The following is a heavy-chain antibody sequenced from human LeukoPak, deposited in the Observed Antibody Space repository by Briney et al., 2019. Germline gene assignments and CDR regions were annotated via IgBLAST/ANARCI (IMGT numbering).Heavy chain of an antibody. CDR1: GLTFSSYW. D-gene: IGHD3-22*01. V-gene: IGHV3-74*03. CDR2: INSDGSST. Sequence: GGSLRLSCAASGLTFSSYWMHWVRQAPGKGLVWVSRINSDGSSTTYADSVKGRFTISRDNAKNTVYLQMNSLRADDTAVYYCAKGNYYDSSGYSLHDWGQGTLVTVSS. J-gene: IGHJ4*02. CDR3: AKGNYYDSSGYSLHD.